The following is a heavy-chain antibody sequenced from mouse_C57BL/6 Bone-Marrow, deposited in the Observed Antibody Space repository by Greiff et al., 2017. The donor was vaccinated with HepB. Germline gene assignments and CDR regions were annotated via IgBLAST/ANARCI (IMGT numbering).Heavy chain of an antibody. Sequence: QVQLKESGPGLVQPSQSLSITCTVSGFSLTSYGVHWVRQSPGKGLEWLGVIWSGGSTDYNAAFISRLSISKDNSKSQVFFKMNSLQADDTAIYYCARRGGSSYVGWYFDVWGTGTTVTVSS. CDR2: IWSGGST. J-gene: IGHJ1*03. D-gene: IGHD1-1*01. V-gene: IGHV2-2*01. CDR1: GFSLTSYG. CDR3: ARRGGSSYVGWYFDV.